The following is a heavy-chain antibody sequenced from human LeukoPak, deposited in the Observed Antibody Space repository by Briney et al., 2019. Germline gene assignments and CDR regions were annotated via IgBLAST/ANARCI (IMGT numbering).Heavy chain of an antibody. V-gene: IGHV3-66*02. CDR3: ARSAAEYYFDY. D-gene: IGHD2-2*01. CDR2: IYGGGIT. CDR1: GFTVSSNY. J-gene: IGHJ4*02. Sequence: PGGSLRLSCAASGFTVSSNYMNWVRQAPGKGLEWVSVIYGGGITYYADSVKGRFTISRDNSKNTLYLQMNSLRAEDTAVYYCARSAAEYYFDYWGQGTLVTVSS.